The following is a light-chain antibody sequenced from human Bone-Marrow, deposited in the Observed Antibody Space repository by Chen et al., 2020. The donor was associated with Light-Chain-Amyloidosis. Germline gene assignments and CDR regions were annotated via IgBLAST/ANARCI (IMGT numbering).Light chain of an antibody. Sequence: SYELPQPPSAAVSPGQTASITCSGDALPTKYAYWYQQKPGQAPVLVIHRDTERPSWISERFSGSSSGTTATLTISGVQAEDEADYHCQSADSSGTYEVIFGGGTKLTVL. V-gene: IGLV3-25*03. J-gene: IGLJ2*01. CDR1: ALPTKY. CDR3: QSADSSGTYEVI. CDR2: RDT.